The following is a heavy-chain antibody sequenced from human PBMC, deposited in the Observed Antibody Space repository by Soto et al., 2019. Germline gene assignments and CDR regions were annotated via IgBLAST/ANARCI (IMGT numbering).Heavy chain of an antibody. CDR2: VFNSVTT. J-gene: IGHJ6*02. V-gene: IGHV4-59*01. CDR3: ARDGRYNGSNRYLDV. CDR1: GDSIKTYY. D-gene: IGHD1-26*01. Sequence: PSETLSLTCSVSGDSIKTYYWSWLRQPPGRGLEWIGYVFNSVTTDYNPSLKSRVTISVDTSRNQFSLNLRSVTAADTAVYYCARDGRYNGSNRYLDVWCLGTAVTISS.